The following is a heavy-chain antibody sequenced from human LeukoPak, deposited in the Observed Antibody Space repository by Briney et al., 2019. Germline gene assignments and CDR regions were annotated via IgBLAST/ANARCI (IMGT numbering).Heavy chain of an antibody. J-gene: IGHJ4*02. Sequence: SETLSLTCTVSSGSINSYYWGWVRQPAGRGLEWIGRIYTTGKTDYNPSLKSRLTMSVDTSKWQFSLNLTSVTAADTAIYFCARHGYTASHYFLDFWSQGTLVTVSS. CDR3: ARHGYTASHYFLDF. D-gene: IGHD3-16*01. CDR2: IYTTGKT. CDR1: SGSINSYY. V-gene: IGHV4-4*07.